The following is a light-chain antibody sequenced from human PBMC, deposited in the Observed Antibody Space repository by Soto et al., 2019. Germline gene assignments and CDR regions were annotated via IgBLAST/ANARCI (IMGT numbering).Light chain of an antibody. CDR1: QSVSSSL. J-gene: IGKJ2*01. V-gene: IGKV3-20*01. CDR2: AAS. CDR3: KQYGSSPQYT. Sequence: EIVLTQSPGTLSLSPGERATLSCRASQSVSSSLLAWYQQKPGHAPRLLIYAASSSATGIPDRFSGSGSGTAFTLTSSRLEPEDFAVYYCKQYGSSPQYTFGQGTKLEIK.